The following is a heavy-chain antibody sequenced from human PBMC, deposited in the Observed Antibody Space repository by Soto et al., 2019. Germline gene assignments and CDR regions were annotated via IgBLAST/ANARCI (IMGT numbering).Heavy chain of an antibody. D-gene: IGHD1-26*01. V-gene: IGHV3-30*03. CDR2: LSYDGISE. CDR1: GFTFSYYG. J-gene: IGHJ5*02. Sequence: GGSLRLSCAASGFTFSYYGIHWVRQAPGGGLEWVAALSYDGISEFYTDSVKGRFTISRDDSKNTLYLQMNSLRAEDTAVYYCAREMAMGASRGHLQNWFDPWGQGTLVTVSS. CDR3: AREMAMGASRGHLQNWFDP.